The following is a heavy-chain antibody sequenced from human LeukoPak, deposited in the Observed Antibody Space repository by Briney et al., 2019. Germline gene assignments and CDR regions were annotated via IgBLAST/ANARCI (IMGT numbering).Heavy chain of an antibody. J-gene: IGHJ4*02. V-gene: IGHV1-8*01. D-gene: IGHD5-18*01. Sequence: ASVTVSCKASGYTFTPFDIHWVRQAPGRGLEWMGWMNPNNGNTGYAQTFQGRVTMTRSTSITTAYMELTSLRSEDTAVYYCARVNSYGLFDYWGQGTLVTVSS. CDR2: MNPNNGNT. CDR1: GYTFTPFD. CDR3: ARVNSYGLFDY.